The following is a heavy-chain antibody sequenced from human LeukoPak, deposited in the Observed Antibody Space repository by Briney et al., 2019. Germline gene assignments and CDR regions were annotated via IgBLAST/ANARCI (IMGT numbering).Heavy chain of an antibody. V-gene: IGHV1-3*01. D-gene: IGHD4-11*01. Sequence: GASVKVSCKASGYTFTSYAMHWVRQAPGQRLEWMGWINAGNGNTKYSQKFQGRVTITRDTSASTAYMELSSLRSEDTAVYYCARDYYSNYVPDAFDIWGQGTMVTVSS. J-gene: IGHJ3*02. CDR2: INAGNGNT. CDR1: GYTFTSYA. CDR3: ARDYYSNYVPDAFDI.